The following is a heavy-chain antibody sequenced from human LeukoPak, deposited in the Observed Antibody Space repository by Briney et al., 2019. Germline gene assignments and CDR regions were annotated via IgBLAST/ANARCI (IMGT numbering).Heavy chain of an antibody. J-gene: IGHJ2*01. CDR1: GFTFSSYA. D-gene: IGHD4-17*01. Sequence: PGGSLRPSCAASGFTFSSYAMSWVRQAPGKGLEWVSAISGSGGSTYYADSVKGRFTISRDNSKNTLYLQMNSLRAEDTAVYYCAKTLTTVTKRYWYFDLWGRGTLVTVSS. CDR3: AKTLTTVTKRYWYFDL. V-gene: IGHV3-23*01. CDR2: ISGSGGST.